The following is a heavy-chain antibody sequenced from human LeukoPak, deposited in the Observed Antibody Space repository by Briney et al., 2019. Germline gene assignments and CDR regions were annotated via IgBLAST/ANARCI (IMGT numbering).Heavy chain of an antibody. CDR1: GGSISSSSYY. Sequence: SETLSLTCTVSGGSISSSSYYWSWIRQPPGKGLEWIGYIYYSGSTNYNPSLKSRVTISVDTSKNQFSLKLSSVTAADTAVYYCARASSVRSAFDIWGQGTMVTVSS. V-gene: IGHV4-61*01. J-gene: IGHJ3*02. CDR2: IYYSGST. CDR3: ARASSVRSAFDI. D-gene: IGHD3-16*02.